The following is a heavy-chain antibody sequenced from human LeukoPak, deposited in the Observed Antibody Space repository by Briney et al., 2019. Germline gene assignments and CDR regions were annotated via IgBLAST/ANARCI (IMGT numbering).Heavy chain of an antibody. V-gene: IGHV1-46*01. CDR3: ARDVGLQGFDP. CDR2: INPSGGST. J-gene: IGHJ5*02. Sequence: ASVKVSCKASGYTFTSYYMHWVRQAPGQGLEWMGIINPSGGSTSYAQKFQGRVTMTRDMSTSTVYMELSSLRSEDTAVYYCARDVGLQGFDPWGQGTLVTVSS. D-gene: IGHD4-11*01. CDR1: GYTFTSYY.